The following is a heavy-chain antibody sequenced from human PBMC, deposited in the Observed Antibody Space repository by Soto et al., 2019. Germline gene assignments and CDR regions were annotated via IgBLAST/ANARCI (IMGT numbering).Heavy chain of an antibody. CDR3: ARGARTAMVPEAFDI. J-gene: IGHJ3*02. CDR1: GYTFTNYG. V-gene: IGHV1-18*01. D-gene: IGHD5-18*01. CDR2: ISAYNGNT. Sequence: ASVNVSCKASGYTFTNYGISWVRQAPGQGLEWMGWISAYNGNTNYAQKLQGRVTMTTDTSTSTAYMELRSLRSDDTAVYYCARGARTAMVPEAFDIRGQGTMVTVSS.